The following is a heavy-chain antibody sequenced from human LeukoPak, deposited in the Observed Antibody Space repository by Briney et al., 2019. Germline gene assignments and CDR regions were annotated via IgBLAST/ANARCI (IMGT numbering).Heavy chain of an antibody. CDR3: AKDVPPNWFDP. CDR2: IRYDGSNE. CDR1: GFTFSNYG. D-gene: IGHD2-8*01. V-gene: IGHV3-30*02. J-gene: IGHJ5*02. Sequence: GRSLRLSCAASGFTFSNYGMHWLRQAPGKGLEWVAFIRYDGSNEYYADSVKGRFTISRDNTRNTLYLQMNSLRPEDTAVYYCAKDVPPNWFDPWGQGTLVTVSS.